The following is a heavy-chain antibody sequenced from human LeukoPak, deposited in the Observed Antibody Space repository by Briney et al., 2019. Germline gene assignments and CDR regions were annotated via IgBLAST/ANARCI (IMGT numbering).Heavy chain of an antibody. CDR1: GDSISSYY. V-gene: IGHV4-59*01. Sequence: SATLSLTCTVSGDSISSYYWSWLRQPPGKGLEWIGYIYFSGITNYNPSLKSRVTISVDTSKNKFSLRLSSVTAADTAAYYCARLYCSDGSCYYLDYWGQGTLVTVSS. CDR2: IYFSGIT. D-gene: IGHD2-15*01. J-gene: IGHJ4*02. CDR3: ARLYCSDGSCYYLDY.